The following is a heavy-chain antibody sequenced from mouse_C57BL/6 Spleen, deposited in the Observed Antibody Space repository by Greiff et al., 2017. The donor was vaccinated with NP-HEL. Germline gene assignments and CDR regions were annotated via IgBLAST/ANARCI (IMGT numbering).Heavy chain of an antibody. D-gene: IGHD4-1*01. J-gene: IGHJ1*03. CDR3: ASGELDFDV. V-gene: IGHV1-52*01. Sequence: QVQLQQPGAELVRPGSSVKLSCKASGYTFTSYWMHWVKQRPIQGLEWIGNIDPSDSETPYDQKFKDKATLTVDKSSSTAYMQLSSLTSEDSAVYYCASGELDFDVWGTGTTVTVSS. CDR2: IDPSDSET. CDR1: GYTFTSYW.